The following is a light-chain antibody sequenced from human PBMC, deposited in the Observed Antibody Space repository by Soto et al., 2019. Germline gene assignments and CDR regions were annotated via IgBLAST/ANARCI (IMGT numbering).Light chain of an antibody. V-gene: IGLV2-11*01. CDR1: SNDVGAYDY. J-gene: IGLJ1*01. Sequence: ALTQPRSVSWSPGQSVIISCTGTSNDVGAYDYVSWYQQHPGKAPRLVIYDVSKRPSGVPARFSGSKSGNTASLTISGLQAEDEADYFCCSYAVRDTFFVFGTGTKVTVL. CDR3: CSYAVRDTFFV. CDR2: DVS.